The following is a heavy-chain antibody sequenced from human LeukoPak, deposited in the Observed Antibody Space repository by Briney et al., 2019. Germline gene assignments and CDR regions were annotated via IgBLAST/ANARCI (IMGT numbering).Heavy chain of an antibody. V-gene: IGHV3-15*01. CDR3: TTDLGTYYHGSQRLIPIDY. D-gene: IGHD3-10*01. CDR2: IKSKTDGETT. Sequence: PGGSLRLSCVDSGFTFTNAWMSWVRQAPGKGLEWIGRIKSKTDGETTNYAEPVRGRFTISRDDSKSAVYLQMNSLKIEDTAVYYCTTDLGTYYHGSQRLIPIDYWGQGTLVTVSS. CDR1: GFTFTNAW. J-gene: IGHJ4*02.